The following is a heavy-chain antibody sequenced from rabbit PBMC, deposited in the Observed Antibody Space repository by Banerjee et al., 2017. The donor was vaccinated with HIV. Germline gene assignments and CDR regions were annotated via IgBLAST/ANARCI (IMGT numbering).Heavy chain of an antibody. D-gene: IGHD6-1*01. J-gene: IGHJ4*01. CDR2: IKPGSGTT. CDR3: ARTHNVAYNTFKL. CDR1: GFDLSYYW. V-gene: IGHV1S45*01. Sequence: QEQLEESGGDLVKPGASLTLTCKASGFDLSYYWMCWVRQAPGKGLEWIGCIKPGSGTTYYASWAKGRFTISKTSSTTVTLQMTSLAGADTATYFCARTHNVAYNTFKLWGPGTLVTVS.